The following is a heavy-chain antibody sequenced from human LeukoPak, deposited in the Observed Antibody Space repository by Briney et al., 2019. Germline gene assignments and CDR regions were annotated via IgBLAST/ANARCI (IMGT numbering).Heavy chain of an antibody. CDR1: GFTFSSYG. D-gene: IGHD3-16*01. CDR2: IKQDGSEK. J-gene: IGHJ6*02. Sequence: PGGSLRLSCAASGFTFSSYGMHWVRQAPGKGLEWVANIKQDGSEKYYVDSVKGRFTISRDNAKNSLYLQMSNLRAEDTAVYFCARGGGLDVWGQGATVTVSS. V-gene: IGHV3-7*03. CDR3: ARGGGLDV.